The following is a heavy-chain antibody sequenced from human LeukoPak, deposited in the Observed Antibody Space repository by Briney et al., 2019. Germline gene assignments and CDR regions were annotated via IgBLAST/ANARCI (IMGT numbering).Heavy chain of an antibody. J-gene: IGHJ6*02. CDR3: ARGRALEWLSIYYYYYGMDV. CDR1: GGSFSGYY. D-gene: IGHD3-3*01. CDR2: INHSGST. V-gene: IGHV4-34*01. Sequence: SETLSLTCAVYGGSFSGYYWSWIRQPQGKGLEWIGEINHSGSTNYNPSLKSRVTISVDTSKNQFSLKLSSVTAADTAVYYCARGRALEWLSIYYYYYGMDVWGQGTTVTVSS.